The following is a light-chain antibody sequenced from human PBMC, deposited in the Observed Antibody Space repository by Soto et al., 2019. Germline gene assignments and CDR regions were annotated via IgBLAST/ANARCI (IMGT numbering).Light chain of an antibody. J-gene: IGKJ2*01. CDR3: QQYYNWPPYT. CDR2: GAS. Sequence: EIVMTQSPAILSVSPGERASLSCRATQSVGVDLAWYQQRPGQAPRLLIFGASTRAAGIPARFSGGGSGTEFTLTINNLQSEDFAVYYCQQYYNWPPYTYDQGTKVDIK. CDR1: QSVGVD. V-gene: IGKV3-15*01.